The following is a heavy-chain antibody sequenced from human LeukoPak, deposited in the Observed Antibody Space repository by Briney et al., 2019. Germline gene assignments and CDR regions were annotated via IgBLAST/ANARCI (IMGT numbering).Heavy chain of an antibody. J-gene: IGHJ3*02. D-gene: IGHD6-6*01. CDR1: GYTFTSYD. Sequence: ASLKVSCKASGYTFTSYDINWVRQATGQGLEWMGWMNPNSGNTGYAQKFQGRVTMTRNTSISTAYMELSSLRSEDTAVYYCARAASIAEGDAFDIWGQGTMVTVSS. CDR2: MNPNSGNT. CDR3: ARAASIAEGDAFDI. V-gene: IGHV1-8*01.